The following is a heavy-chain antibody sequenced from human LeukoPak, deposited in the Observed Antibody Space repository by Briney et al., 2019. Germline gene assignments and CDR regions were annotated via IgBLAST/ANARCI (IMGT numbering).Heavy chain of an antibody. D-gene: IGHD6-13*01. V-gene: IGHV4-34*01. CDR2: INHSGST. CDR3: ARSSRIAAAGFFFDY. Sequence: SETLSLTCAVYGGSFSGYYWSWIRQPPGKGLEWMGEINHSGSTNYNPSLKGRVTISVDTSKNQSSLKLSSVTAADTAVYYCARSSRIAAAGFFFDYWGQGTLVTVSS. CDR1: GGSFSGYY. J-gene: IGHJ4*02.